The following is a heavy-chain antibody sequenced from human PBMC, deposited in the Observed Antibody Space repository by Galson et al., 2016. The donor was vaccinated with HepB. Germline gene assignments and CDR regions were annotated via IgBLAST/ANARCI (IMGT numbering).Heavy chain of an antibody. CDR3: ARELDCGGNCHDGADLDY. CDR1: GGPISGYY. Sequence: ETLSLTCTVSGGPISGYYWSWIRQPPGQGLEWIAAILYTGRTWYKPSLRSRTTISVDTSKNQFSLTMTSMTAADTAVYYCARELDCGGNCHDGADLDYWGQGIMAAVSS. CDR2: ILYTGRT. V-gene: IGHV4-59*12. J-gene: IGHJ4*02. D-gene: IGHD2-21*02.